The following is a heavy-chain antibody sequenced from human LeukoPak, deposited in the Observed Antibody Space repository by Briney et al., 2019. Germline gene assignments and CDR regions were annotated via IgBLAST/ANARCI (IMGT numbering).Heavy chain of an antibody. CDR3: ARPSRNYGMDV. V-gene: IGHV1-18*01. CDR1: GYTFTSYG. Sequence: EASVKASCRASGYTFTSYGISWVRQAPGQGLEWMGWISAYNGNTNYAQKLQGRVTMTTDTSTSTAYMELRSLRSDDTAVYYCARPSRNYGMDVWGQGTTVTVSS. D-gene: IGHD6-13*01. CDR2: ISAYNGNT. J-gene: IGHJ6*02.